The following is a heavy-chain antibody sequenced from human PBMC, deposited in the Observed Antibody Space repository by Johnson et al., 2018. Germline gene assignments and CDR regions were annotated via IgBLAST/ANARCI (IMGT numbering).Heavy chain of an antibody. CDR2: ISYDGINT. Sequence: QVQLVESGGGVVQXGRSXRLXCAASGFIFSSYGMHWVRQAPGKGLEWVAVISYDGINTYYEDSVKGRFRTSRENSKNTLYLQMNILRAEDTAVYYCAKAVDSSGYSGVVAFDIWGQGTMVTVSS. D-gene: IGHD3-22*01. CDR3: AKAVDSSGYSGVVAFDI. V-gene: IGHV3-30*18. CDR1: GFIFSSYG. J-gene: IGHJ3*02.